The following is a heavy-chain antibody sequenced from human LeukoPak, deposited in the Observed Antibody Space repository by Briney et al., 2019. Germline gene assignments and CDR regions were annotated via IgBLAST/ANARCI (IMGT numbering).Heavy chain of an antibody. CDR3: ARGQGWLSDS. CDR1: GLTFSDYW. Sequence: PGGSLRLSCATSGLTFSDYWMNWFRQAPGKGPEWVAIIKQDGSQTHYVDFVKGRFTISRDNDKSSLFLQMNSLRDEDTAVYYCARGQGWLSDSWGQGIQVTVTS. V-gene: IGHV3-7*03. J-gene: IGHJ4*02. CDR2: IKQDGSQT. D-gene: IGHD3-9*01.